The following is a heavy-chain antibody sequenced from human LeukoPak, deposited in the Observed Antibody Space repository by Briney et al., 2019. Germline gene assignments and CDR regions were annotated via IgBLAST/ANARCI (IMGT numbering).Heavy chain of an antibody. CDR3: ARDSIVVVSAATVYYYGMDV. J-gene: IGHJ6*02. CDR1: GFTFSSYG. V-gene: IGHV3-33*01. CDR2: IWYDGSNK. D-gene: IGHD2-2*01. Sequence: PGGSLRLSCVASGFTFSSYGMHWVRQAPGKGLEWVAVIWYDGSNKYYADSVKGRFTISRDNSKNTLYLQMNSLRAEDTAVYYCARDSIVVVSAATVYYYGMDVWGQGTTVTVSS.